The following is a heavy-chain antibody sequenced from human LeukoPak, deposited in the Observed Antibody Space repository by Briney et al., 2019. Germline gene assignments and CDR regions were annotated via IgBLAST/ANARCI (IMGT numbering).Heavy chain of an antibody. CDR3: ARVGCSSTSCYAGGWFDP. CDR1: GFTVSSNY. J-gene: IGHJ5*02. CDR2: IYSGGST. Sequence: PGGSLRLSCAASGFTVSSNYMSWVRQAPGKGLEWVSVIYSGGSTYYADSVKGRLTISRDNSKNTLYLQMNSLRAEDTAVYYCARVGCSSTSCYAGGWFDPWGQGTLVTVSS. V-gene: IGHV3-53*01. D-gene: IGHD2-2*01.